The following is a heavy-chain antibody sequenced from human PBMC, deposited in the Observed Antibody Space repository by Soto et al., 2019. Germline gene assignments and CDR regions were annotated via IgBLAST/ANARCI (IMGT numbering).Heavy chain of an antibody. Sequence: QVQLVQSGAEVKKPGSSVKVSCKASGGTFRSYAISWVRQAPGQGLEWMGGIIPIFGTANYAQKFPGRGTITADESTSTAYMELGSLRSEDTAVYYCARAIAAAGYYYYGMDVWGQGTTVTVSS. J-gene: IGHJ6*02. D-gene: IGHD6-13*01. CDR1: GGTFRSYA. CDR2: IIPIFGTA. CDR3: ARAIAAAGYYYYGMDV. V-gene: IGHV1-69*01.